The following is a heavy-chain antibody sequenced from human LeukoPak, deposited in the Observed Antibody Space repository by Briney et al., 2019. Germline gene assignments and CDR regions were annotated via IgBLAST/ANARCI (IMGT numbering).Heavy chain of an antibody. J-gene: IGHJ4*02. CDR3: ARDLSRYDSSGYYPGY. V-gene: IGHV1-18*01. CDR1: GYTFTNYD. D-gene: IGHD3-22*01. CDR2: ISAYNGNT. Sequence: ASVKVSCKASGYTFTNYDINWVRQAPGQGLEWMGWISAYNGNTNYAQKLQGRVTMTTDTSTSTAYMELRSLRSDDTAVYYCARDLSRYDSSGYYPGYWGQGTLVTVSS.